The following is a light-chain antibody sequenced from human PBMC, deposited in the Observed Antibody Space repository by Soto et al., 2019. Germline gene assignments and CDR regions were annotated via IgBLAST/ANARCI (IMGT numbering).Light chain of an antibody. V-gene: IGLV2-14*01. CDR3: SSYTTHSVI. CDR2: KVS. Sequence: QSALTQPASVSGSPGQSITISCTGTSSDIGGYDYVSWYQQYPGKAPKLIIYKVSDRPSGASFRFSASKSGNTASLTISGLQTEDEADYYCSSYTTHSVIFGGGTKLTVL. CDR1: SSDIGGYDY. J-gene: IGLJ2*01.